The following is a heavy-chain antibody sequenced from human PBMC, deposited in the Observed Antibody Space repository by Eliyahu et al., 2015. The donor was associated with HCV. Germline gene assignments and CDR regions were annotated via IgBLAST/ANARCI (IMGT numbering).Heavy chain of an antibody. D-gene: IGHD3-9*01. Sequence: QLQLQESGPGLVKPSETLSLTCTVSGDSIISSTYTWGWIRQPPGKGLEWIVGLSFRAGPHHHPSLKSRVTIFVDTSSNQFSLKLSSVTAADTAVYYCARLPTGYPNWFDPWGQGTLVTVSS. CDR3: ARLPTGYPNWFDP. V-gene: IGHV4-39*01. J-gene: IGHJ5*02. CDR2: LSFRAGP. CDR1: GDSIISSTYT.